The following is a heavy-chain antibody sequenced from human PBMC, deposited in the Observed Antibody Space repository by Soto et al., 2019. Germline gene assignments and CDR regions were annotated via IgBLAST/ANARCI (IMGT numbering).Heavy chain of an antibody. CDR3: ARDGAYYYDISGFYLFDY. CDR1: GFTFRSYS. D-gene: IGHD3-22*01. V-gene: IGHV3-21*01. Sequence: GGSLRLSCIASGFTFRSYSMTWVRQAPGKGLEWVSSIRSGNNYTSYAESVKGRFTISRDNAKNTLFLQVNSLRAEDTAVYYFARDGAYYYDISGFYLFDYWGQGTLVTVSS. CDR2: IRSGNNYT. J-gene: IGHJ4*02.